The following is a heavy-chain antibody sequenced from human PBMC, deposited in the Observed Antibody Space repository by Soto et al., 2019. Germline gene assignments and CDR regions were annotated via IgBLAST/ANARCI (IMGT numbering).Heavy chain of an antibody. D-gene: IGHD2-21*02. CDR3: ARESGDWPLNWFDP. CDR2: ITSDGKSK. Sequence: GGSLRLSCAASGFNFSNHWMHWVRQRPAEGLVWVSRITSDGKSKAYAESVKGRFAISRDNAKNTLYLQMNGLTAEDTAVYYCARESGDWPLNWFDPWGQGTPAPVYS. V-gene: IGHV3-74*01. CDR1: GFNFSNHW. J-gene: IGHJ5*02.